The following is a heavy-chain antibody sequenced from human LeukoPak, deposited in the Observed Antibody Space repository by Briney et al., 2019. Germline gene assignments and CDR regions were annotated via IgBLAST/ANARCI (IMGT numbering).Heavy chain of an antibody. D-gene: IGHD3-16*02. CDR3: ARGTNYDYVWGSYRYADIYFDY. Sequence: GGSLRLSCAASGFTVSSNYMSWVRQAPGKGLEWVSVIYSGGSTHYADSVKGRFTISRDNSKNTLYLQMNSLRAEDTAVYYCARGTNYDYVWGSYRYADIYFDYWGQGTLVTVSS. J-gene: IGHJ4*02. CDR1: GFTVSSNY. V-gene: IGHV3-53*01. CDR2: IYSGGST.